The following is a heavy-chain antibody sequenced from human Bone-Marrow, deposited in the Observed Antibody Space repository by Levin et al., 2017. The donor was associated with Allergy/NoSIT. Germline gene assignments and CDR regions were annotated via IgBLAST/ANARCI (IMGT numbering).Heavy chain of an antibody. J-gene: IGHJ4*02. CDR3: ARGSGSSSSKREFDY. V-gene: IGHV3-53*01. D-gene: IGHD6-13*01. Sequence: GGSLRLSCAASGFTVSSNYMNWVRQAPGKGLQWVSLINSGGSTFYADSVKGRFTISRDNSKNTLYLQMNSLRAEDTAVYYCARGSGSSSSKREFDYWGQGTLVTVSS. CDR2: INSGGST. CDR1: GFTVSSNY.